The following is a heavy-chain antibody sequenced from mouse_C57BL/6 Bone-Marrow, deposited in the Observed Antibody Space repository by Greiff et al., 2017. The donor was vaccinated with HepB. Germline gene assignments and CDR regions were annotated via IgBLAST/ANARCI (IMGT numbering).Heavy chain of an antibody. CDR1: GFTIKGDY. CDR2: IDPESGDT. J-gene: IGHJ4*01. CDR3: TTDYDRDYAMDY. Sequence: EVQLVESGAELVRPGASVELSCTASGFTIKGDYMPWVQQRPEQGLEWIGSIDPESGDTEYASKFKGKATLTADTSSNTAYMQLSSLTSEDTAVYYCTTDYDRDYAMDYWGQGTSVTVSS. D-gene: IGHD1-1*01. V-gene: IGHV14-4*01.